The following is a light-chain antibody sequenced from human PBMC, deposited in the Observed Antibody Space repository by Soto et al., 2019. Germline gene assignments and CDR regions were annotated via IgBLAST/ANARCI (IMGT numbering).Light chain of an antibody. CDR2: GNS. V-gene: IGLV1-40*01. CDR1: RSNIGAGYD. Sequence: QSVLTQPPSVSGAPGQRVTISCTGSRSNIGAGYDVPWYQQLPGTAPKLLIYGNSNRPSGVPDRFSGSKSGTSASLAITGLQAEDDADYYCQSYDSSMSGYVFGPGTKLTVL. CDR3: QSYDSSMSGYV. J-gene: IGLJ1*01.